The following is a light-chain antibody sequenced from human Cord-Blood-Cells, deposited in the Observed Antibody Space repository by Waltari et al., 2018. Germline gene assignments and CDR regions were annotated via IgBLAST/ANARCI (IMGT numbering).Light chain of an antibody. J-gene: IGKJ5*01. CDR2: GAS. CDR1: QSVSSN. CDR3: QQYNNWPPIT. Sequence: EIVITQSPATLSVSHGERATLSCRASQSVSSNSAWYQQKPGQAPRLLIYGASTRATGIPARFSGSGSGTEFTLTISILQSEDFAVYYCQQYNNWPPITFGQGTRLEIK. V-gene: IGKV3-15*01.